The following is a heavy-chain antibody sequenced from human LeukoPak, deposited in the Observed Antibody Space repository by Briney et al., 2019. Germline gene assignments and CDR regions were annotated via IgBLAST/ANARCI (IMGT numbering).Heavy chain of an antibody. CDR1: GFSFGTYS. CDR3: AREMAV. V-gene: IGHV3-33*01. Sequence: GGSLRLSCVASGFSFGTYSMHWARQVPGKGLEWVAVIWYDGNNEDYADSVKGRFTISRDNSKNTLYLQMNSLRAEDTAVYYCAREMAVWGQGALVTVSS. J-gene: IGHJ4*02. D-gene: IGHD2-8*01. CDR2: IWYDGNNE.